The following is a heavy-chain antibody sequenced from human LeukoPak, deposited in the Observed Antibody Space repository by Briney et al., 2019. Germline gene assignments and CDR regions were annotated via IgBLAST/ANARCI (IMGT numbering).Heavy chain of an antibody. V-gene: IGHV1-18*01. J-gene: IGHJ4*02. Sequence: ASVKVSCKASGYTFSSYGIIWARQAPGQGLEWMGWVNGYNGNTDYEQKFQGRVAMTRDKSTSKAYVELTSLRSDDTAVYYCARDGGGSYYSDWGQGTLVTVSS. D-gene: IGHD1-26*01. CDR2: VNGYNGNT. CDR1: GYTFSSYG. CDR3: ARDGGGSYYSD.